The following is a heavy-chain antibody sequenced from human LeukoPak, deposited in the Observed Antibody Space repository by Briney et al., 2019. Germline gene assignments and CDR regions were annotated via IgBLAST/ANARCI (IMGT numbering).Heavy chain of an antibody. CDR2: LYRGGNT. CDR3: VTSPATGNIYFDL. Sequence: PGGSLRLSCTASGFIVSNNYMGWVRQAPGKGLEWVSVLYRGGNTYYADSVKGRFTISRDNSKNTLYLQMNSLRAGDTALYYCVTSPATGNIYFDLWGRGTLVTVSS. D-gene: IGHD6-13*01. V-gene: IGHV3-66*01. CDR1: GFIVSNNY. J-gene: IGHJ2*01.